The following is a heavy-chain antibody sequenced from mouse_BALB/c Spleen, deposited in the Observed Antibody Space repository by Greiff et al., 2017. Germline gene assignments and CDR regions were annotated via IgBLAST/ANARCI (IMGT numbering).Heavy chain of an antibody. CDR2: IWAGGST. CDR3: ARDKGLLLRYYAMDY. V-gene: IGHV2-9*02. D-gene: IGHD1-1*01. CDR1: GFSLTSYG. J-gene: IGHJ4*01. Sequence: VKLVESGPGLVAPSQSLSITCTVSGFSLTSYGVHWVRQPPGKGLEWLGVIWAGGSTNYNSALMSRLSISKDNSKSQVFLKMNSLQTDDTAMYYCARDKGLLLRYYAMDYWGQGTSVTVSS.